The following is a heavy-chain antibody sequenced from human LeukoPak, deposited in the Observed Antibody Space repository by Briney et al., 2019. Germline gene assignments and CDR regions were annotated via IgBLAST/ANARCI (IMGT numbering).Heavy chain of an antibody. J-gene: IGHJ5*02. D-gene: IGHD3-3*01. V-gene: IGHV1-69*05. Sequence: SVKVSCKASGGTFSSYALSWVRQAPGQGLEWMGGIIPIFGTANYAQKFQGRVTITTDESTSTAYMELSSLRSEDTAVYYCARDLYYDFWSGQDWFDPWGQGTLVTVSS. CDR2: IIPIFGTA. CDR3: ARDLYYDFWSGQDWFDP. CDR1: GGTFSSYA.